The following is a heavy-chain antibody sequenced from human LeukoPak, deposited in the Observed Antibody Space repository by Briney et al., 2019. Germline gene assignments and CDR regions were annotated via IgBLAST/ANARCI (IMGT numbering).Heavy chain of an antibody. CDR1: GFDLNTYE. V-gene: IGHV3-48*03. J-gene: IGHJ5*02. CDR2: ITISGHTK. Sequence: PGGSLRLSCAASGFDLNTYEMNWVRQAPGKGLEWIADITISGHTKNYADSVKGRFTISRDNAGTSLYLQMNSLRVEDTGVYYCPRGDPHADLWGQGTLVTVSS. CDR3: PRGDPHADL.